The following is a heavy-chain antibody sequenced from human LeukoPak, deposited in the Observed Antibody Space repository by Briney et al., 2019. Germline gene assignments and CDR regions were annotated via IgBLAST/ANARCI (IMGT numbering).Heavy chain of an antibody. CDR2: LNPDGSRK. Sequence: GGSLRLSCAASGFTFSSYWMTWVRQAPGMGLEWVANLNPDGSRKFYVDSVKGRFTISRDNAKNSLYLQMHSLRAEDTALYYCARDAYDDSSESWGQGTLVTVSS. D-gene: IGHD3-3*01. J-gene: IGHJ5*02. V-gene: IGHV3-7*01. CDR1: GFTFSSYW. CDR3: ARDAYDDSSES.